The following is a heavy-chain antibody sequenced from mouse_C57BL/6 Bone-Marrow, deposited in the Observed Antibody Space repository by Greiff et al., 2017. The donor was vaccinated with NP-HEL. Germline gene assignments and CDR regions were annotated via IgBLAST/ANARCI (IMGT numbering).Heavy chain of an antibody. V-gene: IGHV5-16*01. CDR1: GFTFSDYY. Sequence: DVQLVESEGGLVQPGSSMKLFCTTSGFTFSDYYMAWVRQVPEKGLDWVANINYDGSSTYYLDSLKSRFIISRDNAKNILYLQMSSLKSEDTATYYCAREGGLRRRTYAMDYWGQGTSVTVSS. J-gene: IGHJ4*01. CDR3: AREGGLRRRTYAMDY. CDR2: INYDGSST. D-gene: IGHD2-4*01.